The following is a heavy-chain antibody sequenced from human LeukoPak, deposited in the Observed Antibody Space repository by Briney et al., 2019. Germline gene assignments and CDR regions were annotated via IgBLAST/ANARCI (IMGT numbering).Heavy chain of an antibody. Sequence: PSETLSLTCTVSGGSISSSSYYWGWIRQPPGKGLEWIGSIYYSGSTYYNPSLKSRVTISVDTSKNQFSLKLNSVTAADTAVYYCARGVTSDYWGQGTLVTVSS. CDR1: GGSISSSSYY. CDR2: IYYSGST. CDR3: ARGVTSDY. V-gene: IGHV4-39*07. J-gene: IGHJ4*02. D-gene: IGHD5-18*01.